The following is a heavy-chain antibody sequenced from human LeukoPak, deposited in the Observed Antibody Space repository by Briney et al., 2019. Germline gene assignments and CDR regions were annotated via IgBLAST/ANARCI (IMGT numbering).Heavy chain of an antibody. CDR1: GYTFTGYY. CDR3: ARDSSGWPGYFDY. Sequence: ASVKVSCKASGYTFTGYYMHWVRQAPGQGLEWMGRIIPILGIANYAQKFQGRVTITADKSTSTAYMELSSLRSEDTAVYYCARDSSGWPGYFDYWGQGTLVTVSS. D-gene: IGHD6-19*01. V-gene: IGHV1-69*04. J-gene: IGHJ4*02. CDR2: IIPILGIA.